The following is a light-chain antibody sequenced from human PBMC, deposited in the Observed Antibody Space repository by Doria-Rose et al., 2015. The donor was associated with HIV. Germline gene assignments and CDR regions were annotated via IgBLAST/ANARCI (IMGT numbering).Light chain of an antibody. J-gene: IGKJ1*01. CDR3: RQYGTSWT. V-gene: IGKV3-20*01. Sequence: TQSPGTLSLSPGERATLSCRASQSFSSTYLTWYQQKPGQAPSLLIYDGSTRATGIPDRFSASGSGTDFTLTINRLEPEDFALYYCRQYGTSWTFGQGTKVEI. CDR1: QSFSSTY. CDR2: DGS.